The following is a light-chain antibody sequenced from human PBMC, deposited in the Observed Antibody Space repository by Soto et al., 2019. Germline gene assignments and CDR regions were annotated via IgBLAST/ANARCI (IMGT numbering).Light chain of an antibody. CDR3: QKYDHAPWT. CDR1: QGISIY. CDR2: AAS. V-gene: IGKV1-27*01. J-gene: IGKJ1*01. Sequence: DIQMTQSPSSLSASVGDRVTITCRASQGISIYLAWYQQRPGKVPKVLVYAASTLQSGVPTRFSGSGSGTDFSLTISSLQHEDVATYYCQKYDHAPWTFGQGTKVEI.